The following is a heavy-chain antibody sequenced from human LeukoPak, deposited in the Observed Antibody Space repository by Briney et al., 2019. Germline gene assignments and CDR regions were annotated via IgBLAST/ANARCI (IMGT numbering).Heavy chain of an antibody. CDR1: GYTFTGYY. J-gene: IGHJ1*01. CDR2: INPNSGGT. CDR3: AREGLDSSGYYYGYFQH. D-gene: IGHD3-22*01. V-gene: IGHV1-2*02. Sequence: ASVKVSCKASGYTFTGYYMHWVRQAPGQGLEWMGWINPNSGGTNYAQKFQGRVTMTRDTSISTAYRELSRLRSDDTAVYYCAREGLDSSGYYYGYFQHWGQGTLVTVSS.